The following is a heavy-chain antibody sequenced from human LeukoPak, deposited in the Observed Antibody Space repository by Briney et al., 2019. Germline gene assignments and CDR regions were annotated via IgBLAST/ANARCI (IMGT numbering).Heavy chain of an antibody. D-gene: IGHD1-26*01. CDR3: TRGGRSTSYYWQY. CDR2: ISSSSSTI. V-gene: IGHV3-48*04. J-gene: IGHJ4*02. CDR1: GFTFSSYS. Sequence: GGSLRLSCATSGFTFSSYSMLWVRQAPGKGLEWVSYISSSSSTIYYADSVKGRFTISRDNVENSLYLHMDSLRAEDTAVYYCTRGGRSTSYYWQYWGQGSLVTVSS.